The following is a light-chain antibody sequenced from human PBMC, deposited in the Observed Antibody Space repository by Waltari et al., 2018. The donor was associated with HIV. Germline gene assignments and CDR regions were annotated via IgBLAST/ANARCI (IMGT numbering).Light chain of an antibody. V-gene: IGLV2-14*01. J-gene: IGLJ2*01. CDR3: TSFRPTSAPVV. CDR2: DVT. CDR1: SSDVGGYNY. Sequence: QPALTQPAAVSGSPRQSITIPCTGTSSDVGGYNYVFWFLHSPGQAPKLMIYDVTHRPSGVSNRFSGSKSANTASLTISGLQVEDEGDYYCTSFRPTSAPVVFGGGTKLTVL.